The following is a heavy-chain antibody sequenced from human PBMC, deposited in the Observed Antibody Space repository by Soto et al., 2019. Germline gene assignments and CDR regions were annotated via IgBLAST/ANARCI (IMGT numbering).Heavy chain of an antibody. V-gene: IGHV1-46*03. D-gene: IGHD2-8*01. CDR2: INPSGGST. CDR3: ARDIVLMVYGHYYYYMDV. J-gene: IGHJ6*03. Sequence: ASVKVSCKASGYTFTSYYMHWVRQATGQGLEWMGIINPSGGSTSYAQKFQGRVTMTRDTSTSTVYMELSSLRSEDTAVYYCARDIVLMVYGHYYYYMDVWGKGTTVTVSS. CDR1: GYTFTSYY.